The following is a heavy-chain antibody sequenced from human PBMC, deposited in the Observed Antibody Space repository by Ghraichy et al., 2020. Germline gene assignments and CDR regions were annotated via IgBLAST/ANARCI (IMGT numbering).Heavy chain of an antibody. J-gene: IGHJ4*02. Sequence: GGSLRLSCAGSAFTFSGYWMSWVRQAPGKGLEWVANIKKDGSEKYYVDSVKGRFTISRDNAKNSLYLQMNSLRAEDTAVYFCATIATRGSTTHYFESWAREPRSPSPQ. CDR3: ATIATRGSTTHYFES. CDR1: AFTFSGYW. D-gene: IGHD2-15*01. CDR2: IKKDGSEK. V-gene: IGHV3-7*01.